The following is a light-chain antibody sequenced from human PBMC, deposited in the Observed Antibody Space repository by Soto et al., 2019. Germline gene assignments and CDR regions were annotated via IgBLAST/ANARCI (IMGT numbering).Light chain of an antibody. CDR2: TNN. CDR1: TSNIESHP. V-gene: IGLV1-44*01. CDR3: ATWDDSRNGV. J-gene: IGLJ1*01. Sequence: QSVLTQPPSASGTPGQRIIISCSGSTSNIESHPVNWFQQVPGAAPKLLIKTNNQRPSGVPDRFSGSKSGASASLVISGLQSEDEATYYCATWDDSRNGVFGSGTKVTVL.